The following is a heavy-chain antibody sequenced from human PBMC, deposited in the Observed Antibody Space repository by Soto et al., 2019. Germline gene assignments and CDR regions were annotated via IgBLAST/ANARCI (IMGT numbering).Heavy chain of an antibody. CDR1: GFNFDDSA. D-gene: IGHD3-22*01. V-gene: IGHV3-9*01. CDR2: ITWNSGHI. J-gene: IGHJ4*02. CDR3: AKGRSSMIVVVMDY. Sequence: LRLSCVASGFNFDDSAMNWVRQVPGKGLEWVSGITWNSGHILYADSVKGRFTISRDNAKKSLYLELNSLRPEDTALYYCAKGRSSMIVVVMDYWGQGTPVTSPQ.